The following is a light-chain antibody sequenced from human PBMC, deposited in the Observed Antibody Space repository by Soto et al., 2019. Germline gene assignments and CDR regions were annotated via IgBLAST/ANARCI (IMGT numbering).Light chain of an antibody. Sequence: QSALTQPRSVSGSPGQSVTISCTGTSSDVGGYNYVSWYQQHPGKAPKVMIYDVTKRPSRVPDRFSASKSGNTASLTISGLQAEDEADYYCCSHAGSYTYVFGSGTKLTVL. CDR1: SSDVGGYNY. J-gene: IGLJ1*01. CDR3: CSHAGSYTYV. V-gene: IGLV2-11*01. CDR2: DVT.